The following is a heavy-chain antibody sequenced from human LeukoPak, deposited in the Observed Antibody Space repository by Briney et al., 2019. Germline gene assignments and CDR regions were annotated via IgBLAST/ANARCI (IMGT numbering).Heavy chain of an antibody. CDR3: ARGWDSSGYYPFYFDY. J-gene: IGHJ4*02. CDR1: GYTFSRYG. D-gene: IGHD3-22*01. Sequence: ASVKVSCKASGYTFSRYGISWVRQAPGQGLEWMGWISAYNGNTNYAQKLQGRVTMTTDTSTSTAYMELRSLRSEDTAVYYCARGWDSSGYYPFYFDYWGQGTLVTVSS. CDR2: ISAYNGNT. V-gene: IGHV1-18*01.